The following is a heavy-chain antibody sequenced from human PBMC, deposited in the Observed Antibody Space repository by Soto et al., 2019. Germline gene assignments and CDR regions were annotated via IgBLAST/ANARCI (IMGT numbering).Heavy chain of an antibody. J-gene: IGHJ6*02. CDR3: AVLGSHTTYGMDV. CDR2: ISYDGSNK. D-gene: IGHD1-1*01. CDR1: GFTFSSYG. Sequence: GGSLRLSCAASGFTFSSYGMHWVRQAPGKGLEWVAVISYDGSNKYYADSVKGRFTISRDNSKNTLYLQMNSLRAEDTAVYYCAVLGSHTTYGMDVWGQGTTVTVSS. V-gene: IGHV3-30*03.